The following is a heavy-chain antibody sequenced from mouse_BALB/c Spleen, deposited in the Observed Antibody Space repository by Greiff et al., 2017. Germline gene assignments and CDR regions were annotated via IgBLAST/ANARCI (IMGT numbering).Heavy chain of an antibody. J-gene: IGHJ4*01. CDR3: ARGNDYYGNYNAMDY. CDR2: INPGSGGT. Sequence: QVQLQQSGAELVRPGTSVKVSCKASGYAFTNYLIEWVKQRPGQGLEWIGVINPGSGGTNYNEKFKGKATLTADKSSSTAYMQLSSLTSDDSAVYFCARGNDYYGNYNAMDYWGQGTSVTVSS. CDR1: GYAFTNYL. D-gene: IGHD2-1*01. V-gene: IGHV1-54*01.